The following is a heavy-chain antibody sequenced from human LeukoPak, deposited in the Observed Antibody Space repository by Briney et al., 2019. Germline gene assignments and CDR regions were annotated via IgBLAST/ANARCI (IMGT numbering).Heavy chain of an antibody. D-gene: IGHD3-22*01. CDR3: ARGYYNSSGYYSPVC. V-gene: IGHV3-23*01. CDR1: GFTFSSYA. Sequence: PGGSLRLSCAASGFTFSSYAMSWVRQAPGKGLEWVSAISGSGGSTYYADSVKGRFTISRDNAKNSLYLQMNSLRAEDTAIYYCARGYYNSSGYYSPVCWGQGTLVTVSS. J-gene: IGHJ4*02. CDR2: ISGSGGST.